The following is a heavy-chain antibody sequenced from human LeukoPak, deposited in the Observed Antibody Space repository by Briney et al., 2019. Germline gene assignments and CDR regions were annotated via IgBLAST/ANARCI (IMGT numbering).Heavy chain of an antibody. CDR1: GGSISSGGYS. J-gene: IGHJ4*02. Sequence: PSETLSLTCAVSGGSISSGGYSWSWIRQPPGKGLEWIGYIYHSGSTYYNPSLKSRVTISVDRSKNQFSLKLSSVTAADTAVYYCARVVRDPSSSWYFDYWGQGTLVTVSS. D-gene: IGHD6-13*01. CDR2: IYHSGST. CDR3: ARVVRDPSSSWYFDY. V-gene: IGHV4-30-2*01.